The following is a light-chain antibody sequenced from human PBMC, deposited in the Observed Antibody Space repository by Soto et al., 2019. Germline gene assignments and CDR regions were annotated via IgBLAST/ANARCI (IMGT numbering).Light chain of an antibody. CDR3: QQYNSYLWT. CDR2: DAS. V-gene: IGKV1-5*01. J-gene: IGKJ1*01. CDR1: QSISSW. Sequence: IQMTQSPSTPSASVGDRVTITCPASQSISSWLAWYQQKPGKAPKLLIYDASSLESGVPSRFSGSGSGTEFTLTISSLQPDDFATYYCQQYNSYLWTFGQGTKVDIK.